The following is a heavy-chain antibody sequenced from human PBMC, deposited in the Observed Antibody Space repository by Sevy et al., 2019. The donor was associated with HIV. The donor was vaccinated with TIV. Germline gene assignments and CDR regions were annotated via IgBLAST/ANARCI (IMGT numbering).Heavy chain of an antibody. V-gene: IGHV3-7*01. CDR3: VRAIAADGSF. CDR1: GFSLNIYW. Sequence: GGSLRLSCAASGFSLNIYWMSWVRQAPGKGQEWVANIKQDGSVKYYVDSVKGRFTISRDNARNFLYLQMNSLRAEDTALYYCVRAIAADGSFWGQGTLVTVSS. CDR2: IKQDGSVK. D-gene: IGHD6-13*01. J-gene: IGHJ4*02.